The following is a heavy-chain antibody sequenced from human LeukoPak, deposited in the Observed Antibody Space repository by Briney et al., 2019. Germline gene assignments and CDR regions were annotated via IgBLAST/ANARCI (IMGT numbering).Heavy chain of an antibody. J-gene: IGHJ5*02. D-gene: IGHD2-2*01. V-gene: IGHV4-39*01. Sequence: PSETLSLTCTVSGGSISSSSYCWGWIRQPPGKGLEWIGSIYYSGSTYYNPSLKSRVTISVDTSKNQFSLKLSSVTAADTAVYYCASPYCASTSCYANNWFDPWGQGTLVTVSS. CDR3: ASPYCASTSCYANNWFDP. CDR1: GGSISSSSYC. CDR2: IYYSGST.